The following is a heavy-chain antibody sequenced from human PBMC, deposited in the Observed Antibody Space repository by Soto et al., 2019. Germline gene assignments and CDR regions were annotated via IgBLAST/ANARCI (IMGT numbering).Heavy chain of an antibody. D-gene: IGHD4-17*01. CDR2: ISGSGGST. J-gene: IGHJ6*02. V-gene: IGHV3-23*01. Sequence: GGSLRLSCAASGFTFSSYAMSWVRQAPGKGLEWVSAISGSGGSTYYADSVKGRFTISRDNSKNTLYLQMNSLRAEDTAVYYCATSFPYGDYGGYYYYGMDVWGQGTTVTVSS. CDR1: GFTFSSYA. CDR3: ATSFPYGDYGGYYYYGMDV.